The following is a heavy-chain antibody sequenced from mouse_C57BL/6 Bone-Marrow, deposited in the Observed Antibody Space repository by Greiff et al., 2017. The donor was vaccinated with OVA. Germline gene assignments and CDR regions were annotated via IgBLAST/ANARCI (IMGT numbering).Heavy chain of an antibody. CDR3: ARHEGYSSGPAWFAY. CDR1: GYTFTEYT. Sequence: VKLMESGAELVKPGASVKLSCKASGYTFTEYTIHWVKPRSGQGLEWIGWFYPGSGSIKYNEKFKDKATLTADKSSSTVYMELSRVTSEDAAVYFCARHEGYSSGPAWFAYWGQGTLVTVSA. V-gene: IGHV1-62-2*01. CDR2: FYPGSGSI. D-gene: IGHD3-2*02. J-gene: IGHJ3*01.